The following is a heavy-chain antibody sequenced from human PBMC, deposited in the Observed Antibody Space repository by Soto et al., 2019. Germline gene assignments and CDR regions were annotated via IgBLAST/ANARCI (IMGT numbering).Heavy chain of an antibody. Sequence: GGSLRLSCAASGFTFSSYAMHWLRRAPGKGLEWLAAISYDGSDKNYADSVKGRFTISGDNSKNTLYLQMNSLRPEDTAVYYCARAPYASGGYYNWWGQGTLVTVSS. CDR3: ARAPYASGGYYNW. CDR2: ISYDGSDK. D-gene: IGHD3-22*01. J-gene: IGHJ4*02. CDR1: GFTFSSYA. V-gene: IGHV3-30*04.